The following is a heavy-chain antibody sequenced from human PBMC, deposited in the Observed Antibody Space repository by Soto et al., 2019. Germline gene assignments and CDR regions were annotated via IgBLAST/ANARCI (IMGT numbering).Heavy chain of an antibody. Sequence: ASVKVSCKASGYTFTSYGISWVRQAPGQGLEWMGWISAYNGNTNYAQKLQGRVTMTTDTPTSTAYMELRSLRSDDTAVYYCARADYSGSYSSYYYGMDVWGQGTTVTVS. V-gene: IGHV1-18*01. D-gene: IGHD1-26*01. CDR3: ARADYSGSYSSYYYGMDV. J-gene: IGHJ6*02. CDR1: GYTFTSYG. CDR2: ISAYNGNT.